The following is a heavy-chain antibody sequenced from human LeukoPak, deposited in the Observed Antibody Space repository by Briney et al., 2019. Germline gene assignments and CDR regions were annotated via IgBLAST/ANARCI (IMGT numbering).Heavy chain of an antibody. Sequence: PSETLSLTCTVSGGSISSYYWSWIRQPPGKGLEWIGYIYYSGSTNYNPSPKSRVTISVDTSKNQFSLKLSSVTAADTAVYYCARDGSRARFFDYWGQGTLVTVSS. J-gene: IGHJ4*02. CDR1: GGSISSYY. D-gene: IGHD5/OR15-5a*01. CDR2: IYYSGST. CDR3: ARDGSRARFFDY. V-gene: IGHV4-59*01.